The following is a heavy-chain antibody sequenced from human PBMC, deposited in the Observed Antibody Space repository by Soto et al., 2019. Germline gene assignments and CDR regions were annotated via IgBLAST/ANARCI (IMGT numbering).Heavy chain of an antibody. CDR2: ISSGSGYI. J-gene: IGHJ4*02. D-gene: IGHD2-2*01. CDR3: ARASYCPITTCYFDY. Sequence: EVQLVESGGGLVKPGGSLKLSCAASGFTFSDYGMGWVRKAPGKGLEWISSISSGSGYIYYADSVEGRFTISRDNAKNSMDLQMSSLRADDTAVYYCARASYCPITTCYFDYWGQGAPVTVSS. V-gene: IGHV3-21*01. CDR1: GFTFSDYG.